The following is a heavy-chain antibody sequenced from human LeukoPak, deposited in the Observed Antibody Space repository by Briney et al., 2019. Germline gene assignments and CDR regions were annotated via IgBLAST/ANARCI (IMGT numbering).Heavy chain of an antibody. J-gene: IGHJ4*02. CDR1: GYSISSGYY. V-gene: IGHV4-38-2*02. CDR2: IYHSGST. D-gene: IGHD3-10*01. CDR3: AREVRGKTPGAATGYYFDY. Sequence: SETLSLTCTVSGYSISSGYYWGWIRQPPGKGLEWIGSIYHSGSTYYNPSLKSRVTISVDTSKNQFSLKLSSVTAADTAVYYCAREVRGKTPGAATGYYFDYWGQGTLVTVSS.